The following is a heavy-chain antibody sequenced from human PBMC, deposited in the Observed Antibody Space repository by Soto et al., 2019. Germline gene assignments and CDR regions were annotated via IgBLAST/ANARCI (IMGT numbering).Heavy chain of an antibody. V-gene: IGHV4-34*01. CDR2: INHSGST. Sequence: PSETLSLTCAVYGGSFSGYYWSWIRQPPGKGLEWIGEINHSGSTNYNPSLKSRVTISVDTPKNQFSLKLSSVTAADTAVYYCARRYCSSTSCYRLNNWFDPWGQGTLVTVSS. J-gene: IGHJ5*02. CDR1: GGSFSGYY. CDR3: ARRYCSSTSCYRLNNWFDP. D-gene: IGHD2-2*01.